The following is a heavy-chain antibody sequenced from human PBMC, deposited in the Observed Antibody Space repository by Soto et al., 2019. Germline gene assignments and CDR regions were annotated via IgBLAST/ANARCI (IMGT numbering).Heavy chain of an antibody. CDR3: ARPPGYISDWYYFDL. J-gene: IGHJ4*02. V-gene: IGHV1-69*06. D-gene: IGHD3-9*01. CDR1: GGTFSSYA. Sequence: ASVKVSCKASGGTFSSYAISWVRQAPGQGLEWMGGIIPIFGTANYAQKFQGRVTITADKSTSTAYMELSSLMSEDTAVYYCARPPGYISDWYYFDLWGQGTQVTVSS. CDR2: IIPIFGTA.